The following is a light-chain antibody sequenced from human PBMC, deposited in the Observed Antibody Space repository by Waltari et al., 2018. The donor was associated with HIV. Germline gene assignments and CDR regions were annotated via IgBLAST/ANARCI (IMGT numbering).Light chain of an antibody. CDR2: KAS. Sequence: DIQMTQSPSTLSAFVGDRVTITCRASQSVSIWLAWYQQKPGKAPKLLIYKASSLQSGVPSRFSGSGYETEFTLTISSLQPDDFATYYCQQYNNHPWTFGQGTKVEIK. J-gene: IGKJ1*01. CDR1: QSVSIW. CDR3: QQYNNHPWT. V-gene: IGKV1-5*03.